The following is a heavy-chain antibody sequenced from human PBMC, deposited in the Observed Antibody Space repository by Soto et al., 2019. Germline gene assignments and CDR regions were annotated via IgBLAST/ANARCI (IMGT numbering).Heavy chain of an antibody. Sequence: GGSLRLSCAASGFSFSSYGMHWVRQAPGKGLEWVAVIWYDGSNKYYADSVKGRFTISRDNSMYTLYLQMNSLRAEDTAVYYCARESVAVAGTNFDYWGQGTLVTVSS. V-gene: IGHV3-33*01. CDR2: IWYDGSNK. D-gene: IGHD6-19*01. CDR1: GFSFSSYG. J-gene: IGHJ4*02. CDR3: ARESVAVAGTNFDY.